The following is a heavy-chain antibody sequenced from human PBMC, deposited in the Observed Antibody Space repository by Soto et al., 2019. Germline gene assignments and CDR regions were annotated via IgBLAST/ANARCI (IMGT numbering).Heavy chain of an antibody. CDR3: ARLYTYYYDSSGLSAPYYGMDV. Sequence: KPSETLSLTCAVSGGSISSGGYSWSWIRQPPGKGLEWIGYIYHSGSTYYNPSLKSRVTISVDRSKNQFSLKLSSVTAADTAVYYCARLYTYYYDSSGLSAPYYGMDVWGQGXTVTVSS. V-gene: IGHV4-30-2*01. CDR1: GGSISSGGYS. CDR2: IYHSGST. J-gene: IGHJ6*02. D-gene: IGHD3-22*01.